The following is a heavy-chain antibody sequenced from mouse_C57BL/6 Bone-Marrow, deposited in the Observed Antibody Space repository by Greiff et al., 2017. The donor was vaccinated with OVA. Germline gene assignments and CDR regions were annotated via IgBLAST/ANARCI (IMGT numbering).Heavy chain of an antibody. CDR3: SRGGY. Sequence: QVQLQQSGAELVRPGASVMLSCKASGYTFTDYYINWVKQRPGQGLEWIARIYPGSGNTYYNEKFKGKATLTAEKSSGTAYMQLSSLTSEVSAVYFWSRGGYWGQGTTLTVSS. V-gene: IGHV1-76*01. CDR2: IYPGSGNT. J-gene: IGHJ2*01. CDR1: GYTFTDYY.